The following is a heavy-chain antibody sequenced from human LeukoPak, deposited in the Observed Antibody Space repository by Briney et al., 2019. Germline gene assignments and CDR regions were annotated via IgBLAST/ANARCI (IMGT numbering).Heavy chain of an antibody. J-gene: IGHJ3*02. CDR3: AKEMDDYVWGRAKNAFDI. Sequence: GGSLRLSCAASGFTFSSYAMSWVRQAPGKWLEWVSAISGSGGSTYYADSVKGRFTISRDNSKNTLYLQMNSLRAEDTAVYYCAKEMDDYVWGRAKNAFDIWGQGTMVTVSS. CDR1: GFTFSSYA. CDR2: ISGSGGST. V-gene: IGHV3-23*01. D-gene: IGHD3-16*01.